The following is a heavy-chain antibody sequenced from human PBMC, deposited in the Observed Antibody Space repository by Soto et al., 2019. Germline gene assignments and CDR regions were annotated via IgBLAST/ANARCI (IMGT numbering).Heavy chain of an antibody. Sequence: QLQLQESGPGLVKPSETLSLTCTVSGGSISSSSYYWGWIRQPPGKGLEWIGSIYYSGSTYYNPSLKSRVTISVDTSKNQFSLKLSSVTAADTAVYYCARQLWFELTEIWFDPWGQGTLVTVSS. V-gene: IGHV4-39*01. D-gene: IGHD5-18*01. J-gene: IGHJ5*02. CDR3: ARQLWFELTEIWFDP. CDR2: IYYSGST. CDR1: GGSISSSSYY.